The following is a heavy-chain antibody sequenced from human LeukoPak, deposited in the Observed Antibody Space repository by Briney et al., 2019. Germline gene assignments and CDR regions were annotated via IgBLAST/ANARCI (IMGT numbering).Heavy chain of an antibody. CDR2: IWYDGSQR. D-gene: IGHD4-17*01. J-gene: IGHJ3*01. Sequence: GGALRLSCAASGFTFSSYGMHWVRQAPGKGLEWVAVIWYDGSQRYYADSVKGRFTISRDNYENTLYLQMNSLRAEDTAVYYCARYYGDTTNALDFWGQGTMVTVSS. CDR3: ARYYGDTTNALDF. V-gene: IGHV3-33*01. CDR1: GFTFSSYG.